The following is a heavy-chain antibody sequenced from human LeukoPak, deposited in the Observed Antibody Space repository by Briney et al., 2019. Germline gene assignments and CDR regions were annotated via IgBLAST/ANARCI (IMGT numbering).Heavy chain of an antibody. Sequence: SVKVSCKASGGTFSSYAISWVRQAPGQGLEWMGGIIPIFGTANYAQKFQGRVTITADESTSTAYMELSSLGSEDTAVYYCAVEGIRKAGTYAFDIWGQGTMVTVSS. V-gene: IGHV1-69*13. D-gene: IGHD6-19*01. CDR1: GGTFSSYA. CDR3: AVEGIRKAGTYAFDI. CDR2: IIPIFGTA. J-gene: IGHJ3*02.